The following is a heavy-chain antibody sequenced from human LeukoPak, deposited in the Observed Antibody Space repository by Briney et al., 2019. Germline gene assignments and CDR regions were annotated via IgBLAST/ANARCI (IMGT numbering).Heavy chain of an antibody. CDR3: ARDLEPDY. V-gene: IGHV3-7*01. J-gene: IGHJ4*02. Sequence: GGSLRLSCETSGFRFSNHWMSWVRQAPGKGLEWVANIKKDGSEEYYVESVKGRFTISRDNVKNSLYLQMNSLRAEDTARYYCARDLEPDYWGQGTLVTVSS. CDR2: IKKDGSEE. CDR1: GFRFSNHW. D-gene: IGHD5-24*01.